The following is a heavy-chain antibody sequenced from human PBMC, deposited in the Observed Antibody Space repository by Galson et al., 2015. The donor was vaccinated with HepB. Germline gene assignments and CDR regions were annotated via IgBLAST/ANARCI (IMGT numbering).Heavy chain of an antibody. CDR3: TQGGVNSPSLV. CDR2: ISASGGST. CDR1: EFTFSSYA. D-gene: IGHD1-1*01. J-gene: IGHJ4*02. V-gene: IGHV3-23*01. Sequence: SLRLSCAASEFTFSSYAMRWVRQAPGTGLEWVSSISASGGSTSYADSVKGRFTISRDNSKNTLYLQMNSLRVGDTALYYCTQGGVNSPSLVWGQGTLVTVSS.